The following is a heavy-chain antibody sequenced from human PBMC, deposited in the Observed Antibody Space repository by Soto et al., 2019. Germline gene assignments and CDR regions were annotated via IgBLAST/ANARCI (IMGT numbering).Heavy chain of an antibody. V-gene: IGHV3-23*01. CDR1: GFSFGDYA. CDR3: AKYASSSWSLFDY. J-gene: IGHJ4*02. Sequence: LRLSCVASGFSFGDYAMSWVRQAPGKGLEWVSAISNTGGNTYYADSVKGWFTISRDNSKNTLYVQMNSLTAEDTAVYYCAKYASSSWSLFDYWGQGTVVTVSS. CDR2: ISNTGGNT. D-gene: IGHD6-13*01.